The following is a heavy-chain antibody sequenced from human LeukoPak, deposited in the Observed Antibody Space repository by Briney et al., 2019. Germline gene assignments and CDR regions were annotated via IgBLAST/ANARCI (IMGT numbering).Heavy chain of an antibody. CDR3: AKVGYYYDSSGYPHFDY. CDR1: GFTFSSYA. Sequence: GGSLRLSCAASGFTFSSYAMSWVRQAPGKGLEWVSAISGSGGSTYYADSVKGRFTISRDNSKNTLYLQMNSLRAEDTAVYYCAKVGYYYDSSGYPHFDYWGQGTLVTVSS. D-gene: IGHD3-22*01. J-gene: IGHJ4*02. V-gene: IGHV3-23*01. CDR2: ISGSGGST.